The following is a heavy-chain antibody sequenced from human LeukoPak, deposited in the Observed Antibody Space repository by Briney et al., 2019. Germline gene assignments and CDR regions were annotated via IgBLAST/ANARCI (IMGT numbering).Heavy chain of an antibody. V-gene: IGHV3-11*01. CDR2: ISSSGSTM. J-gene: IGHJ6*03. Sequence: GGSLRLSCAASGFTFSDYYMSWIRQAPGKGMEWVSYISSSGSTMYYADSVKGRFTISRDNAKNSLYLQMNSLRAEDTAVYYCARVPPYSSGWYSYYYYMDVWGKGTTVTVSS. CDR3: ARVPPYSSGWYSYYYYMDV. D-gene: IGHD6-19*01. CDR1: GFTFSDYY.